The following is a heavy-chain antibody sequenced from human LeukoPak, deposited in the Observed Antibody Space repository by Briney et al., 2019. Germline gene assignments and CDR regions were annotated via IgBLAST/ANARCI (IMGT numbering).Heavy chain of an antibody. V-gene: IGHV4-4*07. Sequence: SETLSLTCTVVGGSITSDYWSWIRQPAGKGLEWMGRIFTSGSAAYNPSLKSRVTMSLDTSKKQFFLKLSSVTAADTAAYFCSRGGANDLWGQGTLVTVSS. CDR1: GGSITSDY. D-gene: IGHD4/OR15-4a*01. J-gene: IGHJ5*02. CDR2: IFTSGSA. CDR3: SRGGANDL.